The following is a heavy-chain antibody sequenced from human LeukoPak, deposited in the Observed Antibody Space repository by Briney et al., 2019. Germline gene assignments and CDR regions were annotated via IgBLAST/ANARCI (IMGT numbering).Heavy chain of an antibody. CDR3: ARDQGYCSGGSCYSGYYFDY. CDR1: GFTFSSYA. Sequence: GGSLRLSCAASGFTFSSYAMHWVRQAPGKGLEWEAVISYDGSNKYYADSVKGRFTISRDNSKNTLYLQMNSLRAEDTAVYYCARDQGYCSGGSCYSGYYFDYWGQGTLVTVSS. J-gene: IGHJ4*02. V-gene: IGHV3-30*04. CDR2: ISYDGSNK. D-gene: IGHD2-15*01.